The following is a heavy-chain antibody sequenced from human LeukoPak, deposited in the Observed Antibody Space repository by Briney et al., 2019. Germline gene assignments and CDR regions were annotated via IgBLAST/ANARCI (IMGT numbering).Heavy chain of an antibody. CDR2: INPNSGGT. CDR3: ALRYLYGGMDV. J-gene: IGHJ6*02. Sequence: ASVKVSCKASGYTFTGYYMHWVRQAPGQGLEWMGWINPNSGGTNYAQKFQGWATMTRDTSISTAYMGLSRLRSDDTAVYYCALRYLYGGMDVWGQGTTVTVSS. CDR1: GYTFTGYY. D-gene: IGHD3-9*01. V-gene: IGHV1-2*04.